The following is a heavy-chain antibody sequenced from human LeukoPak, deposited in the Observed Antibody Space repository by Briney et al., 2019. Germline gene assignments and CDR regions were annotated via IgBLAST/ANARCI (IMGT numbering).Heavy chain of an antibody. CDR2: INPTGGST. V-gene: IGHV1-46*01. D-gene: IGHD6-19*01. CDR1: GYTFTSYY. CDR3: ARGEAVAKNWFDP. Sequence: ASVKVSCKASGYTFTSYYMHWVRQAPGQGLEWMGLINPTGGSTGYAQKFQGRVRITADKSTSTAYMELSSLRSEDTAVYYCARGEAVAKNWFDPWGQGTLVTVSS. J-gene: IGHJ5*02.